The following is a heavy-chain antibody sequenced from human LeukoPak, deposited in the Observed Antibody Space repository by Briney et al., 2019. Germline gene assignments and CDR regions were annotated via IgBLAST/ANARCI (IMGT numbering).Heavy chain of an antibody. Sequence: GGSLRLSCAASGFTFSIYGMHWVRQAPGKGLEWVAFIRYDGSNKYYADSVKGRFTISRDNSKNTLYLQMNSLRAEDTAVYYCAKGERFMEWLLDFDYWSQGTLVTVSS. V-gene: IGHV3-30*02. D-gene: IGHD3-3*01. CDR1: GFTFSIYG. CDR2: IRYDGSNK. J-gene: IGHJ4*02. CDR3: AKGERFMEWLLDFDY.